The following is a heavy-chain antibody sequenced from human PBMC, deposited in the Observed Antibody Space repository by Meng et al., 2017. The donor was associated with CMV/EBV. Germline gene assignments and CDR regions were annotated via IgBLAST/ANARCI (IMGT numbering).Heavy chain of an antibody. CDR3: ARTRIEVEPDGRKIKYYNYGMDV. D-gene: IGHD2-2*01. CDR1: GYTFTTYD. CDR2: MNPNSGNT. Sequence: ASVKVSCKASGYTFTTYDINWVRQATGQGLEWTGWMNPNSGNTGYAQKFQGRVTLTRVTSISTAYMELSSLTSDDTAVYYCARTRIEVEPDGRKIKYYNYGMDVWGQGTTVTVSS. J-gene: IGHJ6*02. V-gene: IGHV1-8*01.